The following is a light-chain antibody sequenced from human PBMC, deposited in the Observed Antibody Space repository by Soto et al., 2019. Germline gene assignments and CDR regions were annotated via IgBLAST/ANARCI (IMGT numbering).Light chain of an antibody. CDR2: GAS. V-gene: IGKV3-20*01. J-gene: IGKJ2*01. CDR1: ETIGMTS. Sequence: EIVLTQSPGTLSLSPGERATLSCTASETIGMTSLAWYQQKPGQAPRLVTYGASKTAFGIPDRFSGSTSGTVFNLSISRLEPEDSAVYHCLQHGSAPYTFGQGTKVDIK. CDR3: LQHGSAPYT.